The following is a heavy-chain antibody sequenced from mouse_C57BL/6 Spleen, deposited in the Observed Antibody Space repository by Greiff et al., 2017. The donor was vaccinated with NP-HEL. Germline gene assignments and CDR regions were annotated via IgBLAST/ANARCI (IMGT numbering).Heavy chain of an antibody. V-gene: IGHV1-82*01. D-gene: IGHD2-3*01. J-gene: IGHJ2*01. Sequence: VQGVESGPELVKPGASVKISCKASGYAFSSSWMNWVKQRPGKGLEWIGRIYPGDGDTNYNGKFKGKATMTADKSSSTAYMQLSSLTSEDSAVYVCAKFYDGYIDYWGQGTTLTVSS. CDR1: GYAFSSSW. CDR2: IYPGDGDT. CDR3: AKFYDGYIDY.